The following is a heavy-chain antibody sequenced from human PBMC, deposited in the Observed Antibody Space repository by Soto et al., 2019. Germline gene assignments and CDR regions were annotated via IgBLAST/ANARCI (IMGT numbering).Heavy chain of an antibody. CDR2: IWYDGSNK. CDR1: GFTFSSYG. CDR3: TTDPPSFLQDYYGMDV. V-gene: IGHV3-33*01. Sequence: QVQLVESGGGVVQPGRSLRLSCAASGFTFSSYGMHWVRQAPGKGLEWVAVIWYDGSNKYYADSVKGRFTISRDNSKNTLYLQMNSLRAEDTAVYYCTTDPPSFLQDYYGMDVWGQGTTVTVSS. J-gene: IGHJ6*02. D-gene: IGHD3-3*01.